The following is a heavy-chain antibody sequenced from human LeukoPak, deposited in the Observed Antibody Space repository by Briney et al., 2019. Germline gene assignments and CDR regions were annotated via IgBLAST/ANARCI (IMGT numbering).Heavy chain of an antibody. J-gene: IGHJ6*02. V-gene: IGHV3-23*01. CDR3: AKSITRLGSSHYYYYGMDV. CDR2: ISGSGGST. D-gene: IGHD1-26*01. CDR1: GFTFSSYA. Sequence: PGGSLRLSCAASGFTFSSYAMSWVRQAPGKGLEWVSAISGSGGSTYYADSVKGRFTISRDNSKNTLYLQMNSLRAEDTAVYYCAKSITRLGSSHYYYYGMDVWGQGTTVTVSS.